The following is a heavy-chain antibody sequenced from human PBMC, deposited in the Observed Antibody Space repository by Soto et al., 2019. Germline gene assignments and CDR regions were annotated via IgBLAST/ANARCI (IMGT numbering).Heavy chain of an antibody. CDR2: INSDGSST. J-gene: IGHJ6*02. CDR3: ARDLWWSGSYYAKGYYYYGMDV. CDR1: GFTFSSYW. V-gene: IGHV3-74*01. Sequence: PGGSLRLSCAASGFTFSSYWMHWVRQAPGKGLVWVSRINSDGSSTSYADSVKGRFTISRDNAKNTLYLQMNSLRAEDTAVYYWARDLWWSGSYYAKGYYYYGMDVWGQGTTVTVSS. D-gene: IGHD3-10*01.